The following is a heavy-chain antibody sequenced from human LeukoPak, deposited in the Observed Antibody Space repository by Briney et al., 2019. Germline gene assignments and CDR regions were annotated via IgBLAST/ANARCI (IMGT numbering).Heavy chain of an antibody. CDR3: ARIRHCSGGSCYHFDY. Sequence: RPGGSLRLSCAASGFTFDDYGMSWVRQAPGKGLEWVSGINWNGGSTGYADSVKGRFTISRDNAKNSLYLQMNSLRAEDTALYYCARIRHCSGGSCYHFDYWGQGTLVTVSS. D-gene: IGHD2-15*01. J-gene: IGHJ4*02. V-gene: IGHV3-20*04. CDR1: GFTFDDYG. CDR2: INWNGGST.